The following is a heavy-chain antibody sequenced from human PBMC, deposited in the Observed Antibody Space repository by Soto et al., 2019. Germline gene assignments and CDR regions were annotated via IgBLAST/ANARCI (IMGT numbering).Heavy chain of an antibody. CDR1: GFTIYNAW. Sequence: EVQLVESGGGLVKPGGSLRLACAASGFTIYNAWMNWVRQAPGKGLEWVGRIRSTTDGETTDYAAPLKGRFTLSRDDSKNTLYLQMSSMKSEATAVYYCTTDDTMTRHACDIGCPGTMVTVSS. D-gene: IGHD3-3*01. CDR3: TTDDTMTRHACDI. J-gene: IGHJ3*02. V-gene: IGHV3-15*07. CDR2: IRSTTDGETT.